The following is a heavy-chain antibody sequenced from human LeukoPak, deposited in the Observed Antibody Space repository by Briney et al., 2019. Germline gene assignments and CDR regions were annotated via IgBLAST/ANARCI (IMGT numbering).Heavy chain of an antibody. V-gene: IGHV4-31*03. J-gene: IGHJ4*02. CDR2: TYHTGTT. D-gene: IGHD5-18*01. Sequence: ASETLSLTCTVSGGSLSRGGYYWSWIRQHPGKGLEWIGYTYHTGTTYYSPSLESRISMSVDTSKNQFSMQMTSVTAADTAVYYCARGTTDGYSYGRFDYWGQGTLVTVSS. CDR3: ARGTTDGYSYGRFDY. CDR1: GGSLSRGGYY.